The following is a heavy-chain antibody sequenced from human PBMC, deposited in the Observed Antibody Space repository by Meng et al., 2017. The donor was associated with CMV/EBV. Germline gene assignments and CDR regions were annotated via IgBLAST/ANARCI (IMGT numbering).Heavy chain of an antibody. CDR3: GPYSSSWYEGY. D-gene: IGHD6-13*01. Sequence: EVELVGAGGGLVKPGGSLRLSGAASGFTFSNAWMSWVRQAPGKGLEWVGRIKSKTDGGTTDYAAPVKGRFTISRDDSKNTLYLQMNSLKTEDTAVYYCGPYSSSWYEGYWGQGTLVTVSS. J-gene: IGHJ4*02. CDR2: IKSKTDGGTT. V-gene: IGHV3-15*01. CDR1: GFTFSNAW.